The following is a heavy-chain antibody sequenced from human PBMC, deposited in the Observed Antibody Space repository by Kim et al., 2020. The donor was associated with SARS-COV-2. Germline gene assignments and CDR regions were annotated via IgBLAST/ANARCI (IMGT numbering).Heavy chain of an antibody. V-gene: IGHV1-3*04. J-gene: IGHJ5*02. CDR3: ARDSNYDYLWGSYRYGWFDP. D-gene: IGHD3-16*02. CDR1: GYTFTSYA. CDR2: LNTGNGDT. Sequence: ASVKVSCKASGYTFTSYAVHWVRQAPGHRLEWMGWLNTGNGDTKYSQKFQGRVTITRDTSASTAYMELSSLRSEDTAVYYCARDSNYDYLWGSYRYGWFDPWGQGTLVTVSS.